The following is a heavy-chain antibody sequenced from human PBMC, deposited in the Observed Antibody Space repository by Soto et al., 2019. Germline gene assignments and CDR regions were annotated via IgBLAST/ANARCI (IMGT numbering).Heavy chain of an antibody. J-gene: IGHJ6*02. V-gene: IGHV3-30-3*01. CDR3: ARGLGDYGMDV. Sequence: QVQLVESGGGVVQPGRSLRLSCAASGFTFSSYAMHWVRQAPGKGLEWVAVISYDGSNKYYADSVKGRFTISRDNSKNTLYLQMNSLRAEDTAVYYCARGLGDYGMDVWGQGTTVTVSS. CDR1: GFTFSSYA. CDR2: ISYDGSNK. D-gene: IGHD3-10*01.